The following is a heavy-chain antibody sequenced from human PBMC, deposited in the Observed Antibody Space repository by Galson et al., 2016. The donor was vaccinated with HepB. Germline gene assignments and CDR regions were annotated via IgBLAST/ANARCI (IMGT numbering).Heavy chain of an antibody. J-gene: IGHJ3*01. CDR3: ARNSGSRGDGCEW. CDR2: IWHDGHTK. CDR1: GFDFNNCG. D-gene: IGHD5-12*01. V-gene: IGHV3-33*01. Sequence: SLRLSCAASGFDFNNCGMHWVRQAPGKGLEWVAIIWHDGHTKYYGDSVKGRFTISRDKSKNTLYIQMNSLRAEDTALYSCARNSGSRGDGCEWWGQAQMVSVSP.